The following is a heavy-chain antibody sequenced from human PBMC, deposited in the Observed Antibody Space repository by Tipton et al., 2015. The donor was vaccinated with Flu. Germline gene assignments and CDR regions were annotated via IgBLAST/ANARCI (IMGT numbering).Heavy chain of an antibody. J-gene: IGHJ2*01. D-gene: IGHD4-17*01. V-gene: IGHV4-38-2*01. CDR3: ARMEWTVTTPRYFDL. CDR1: GDSIGIDYY. Sequence: TLSLTCSVSGDSIGIDYYWGWIRQPPGKGLEWLGNIHRSGNTYYNPSLKSRVTISMDTSKNQFSLKLSSMTAADTAVYYCARMEWTVTTPRYFDLWGRGTLVTVSS. CDR2: IHRSGNT.